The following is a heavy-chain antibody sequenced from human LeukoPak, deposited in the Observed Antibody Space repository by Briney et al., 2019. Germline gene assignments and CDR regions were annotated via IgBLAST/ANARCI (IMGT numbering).Heavy chain of an antibody. Sequence: PSETLSLTCTVSGGSISSYYWSWLRQPPGKGLEWIGYIYYSGSTNYNPSLKSRVTISVDTSKNQFSLKLSSVTAEDTAVYYCARCLGVRTPYYFDYWGQGTLVTVSS. CDR3: ARCLGVRTPYYFDY. J-gene: IGHJ4*02. CDR2: IYYSGST. CDR1: GGSISSYY. V-gene: IGHV4-59*01. D-gene: IGHD3-10*01.